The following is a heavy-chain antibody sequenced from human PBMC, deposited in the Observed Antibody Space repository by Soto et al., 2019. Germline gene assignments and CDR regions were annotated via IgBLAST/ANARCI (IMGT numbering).Heavy chain of an antibody. CDR3: ARDGLAAAGPTYYYYYMDV. J-gene: IGHJ6*03. CDR1: GYTFTSYA. CDR2: INAGNGNT. Sequence: ASVKVYCKASGYTFTSYAMHWVRQAPGQRLEWMGWINAGNGNTKYSQKFQGRVTITRDTSASTAYMELSSLRSEDTAVYYCARDGLAAAGPTYYYYYMDVWGKGTTVTVSS. V-gene: IGHV1-3*01. D-gene: IGHD6-13*01.